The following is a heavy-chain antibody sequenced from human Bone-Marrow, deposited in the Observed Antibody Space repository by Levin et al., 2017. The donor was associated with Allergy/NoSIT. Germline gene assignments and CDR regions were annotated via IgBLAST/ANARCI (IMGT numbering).Heavy chain of an antibody. J-gene: IGHJ2*01. CDR3: ARDCSSGTDWYFDL. CDR2: ISYDGSNK. CDR1: GFTFSSYA. V-gene: IGHV3-30*04. D-gene: IGHD6-19*01. Sequence: GGSLRLSCAASGFTFSSYAMHWVRQAPGKGLEWVAVISYDGSNKYYADSVKGRFTISRDNSKNTLYLQMNSLRAEDTAVYYCARDCSSGTDWYFDLWGRGTLVTVSS.